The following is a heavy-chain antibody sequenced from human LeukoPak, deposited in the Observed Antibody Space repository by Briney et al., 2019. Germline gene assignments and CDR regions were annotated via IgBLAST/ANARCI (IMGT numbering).Heavy chain of an antibody. J-gene: IGHJ3*02. CDR3: ARDFWDYYDRFDAFDI. V-gene: IGHV3-30*04. CDR1: GFTFSSYA. Sequence: QAGGSLRLSCAASGFTFSSYAMHWVRQAPGKGLEWVAVISYDGSNKYYADSVKGRFTISRDNSKNTLYLQMNSLKAEDTAVYYCARDFWDYYDRFDAFDIWGQGTMVTVSS. CDR2: ISYDGSNK. D-gene: IGHD3-22*01.